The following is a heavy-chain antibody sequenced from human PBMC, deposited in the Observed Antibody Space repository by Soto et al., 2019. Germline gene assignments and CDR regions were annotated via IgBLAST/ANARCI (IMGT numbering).Heavy chain of an antibody. J-gene: IGHJ6*04. CDR2: INPSGGST. Sequence: ASVKVSCKASGYTFTSYYMHWVRQAPGQGLEWMGIINPSGGSTSYAQKFQGRVTMTRDTSTSTVYMELSSLRSEDTAVYYCASLSVAGTGYYYYYGMDVWGKGTTVTVSS. CDR1: GYTFTSYY. CDR3: ASLSVAGTGYYYYYGMDV. D-gene: IGHD6-19*01. V-gene: IGHV1-46*01.